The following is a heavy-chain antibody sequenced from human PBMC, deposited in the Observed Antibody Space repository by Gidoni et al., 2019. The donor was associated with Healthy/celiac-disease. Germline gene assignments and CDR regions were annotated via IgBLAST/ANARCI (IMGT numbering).Heavy chain of an antibody. V-gene: IGHV3-64D*06. J-gene: IGHJ4*02. Sequence: EVQLVESGGGLVQPGGSLRLSCSASGFTFSSYAMHWVRQAPGKGLEYVSAISSNGGSTYYADSVKGRCTISRDNSKNTLYLQMSSLRAEDTAVYYCVKDLGIAVAGDDYWGQGTLVTVSS. CDR3: VKDLGIAVAGDDY. CDR1: GFTFSSYA. D-gene: IGHD6-19*01. CDR2: ISSNGGST.